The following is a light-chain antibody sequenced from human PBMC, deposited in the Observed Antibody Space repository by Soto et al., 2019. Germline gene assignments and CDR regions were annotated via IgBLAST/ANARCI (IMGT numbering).Light chain of an antibody. CDR2: DVS. CDR1: QTVRNNY. CDR3: QHYVSPPIT. J-gene: IGKJ5*01. V-gene: IGKV3-20*01. Sequence: EFVLTQSPGTLSLSPGERATLSCRASQTVRNNYLAWYQQKPGQAPRLLIYDVSNRATGIPARFSGSGSGTDFTLTISRLEPEDFAVYYCQHYVSPPITFGQGTRLEIK.